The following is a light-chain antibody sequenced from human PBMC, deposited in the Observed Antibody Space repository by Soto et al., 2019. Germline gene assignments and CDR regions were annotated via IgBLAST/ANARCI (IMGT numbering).Light chain of an antibody. CDR1: SSDVGGYNY. CDR2: EVS. CDR3: SSYAGSNNVV. J-gene: IGLJ2*01. Sequence: QSALTQPPSASRSPGQSVTISCTGTSSDVGGYNYVSWYQQHPGKAPKLMIYEVSKRPSGVPDRFSGSKSGNTASLTVSGLQAEDEADYYCSSYAGSNNVVFGGGTKLTVL. V-gene: IGLV2-8*02.